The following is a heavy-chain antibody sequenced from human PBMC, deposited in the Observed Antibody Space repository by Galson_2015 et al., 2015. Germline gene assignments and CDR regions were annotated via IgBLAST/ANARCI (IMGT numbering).Heavy chain of an antibody. J-gene: IGHJ1*01. D-gene: IGHD2-15*01. CDR2: IYWDDDK. CDR3: AHSPGYCSGGNCNCAEYFQH. V-gene: IGHV2-5*02. Sequence: PALVKPTQTLTLTCTFSGFSLSTSGVGVGWIRQPPGKALEWLALIYWDDDKRYSPSLKSRLTITKDTSKNQVVLTMTNMDPVDTATYYCAHSPGYCSGGNCNCAEYFQHWGQGTLVTVSS. CDR1: GFSLSTSGVG.